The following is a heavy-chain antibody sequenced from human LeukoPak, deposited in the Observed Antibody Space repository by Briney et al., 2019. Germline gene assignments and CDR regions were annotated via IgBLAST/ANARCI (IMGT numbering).Heavy chain of an antibody. V-gene: IGHV4-59*01. CDR2: IYYSGST. CDR1: GGSISSYY. D-gene: IGHD6-6*01. Sequence: SETLSLTCTVSGGSISSYYWSWIRQPPGKGLEWIGYIYYSGSTNYNPSLKSRVTISVDTSKNQFSLKLSSVTAADTAVYYCARGRRTGIAARFYYYMDVWGKGTTVTVSS. CDR3: ARGRRTGIAARFYYYMDV. J-gene: IGHJ6*03.